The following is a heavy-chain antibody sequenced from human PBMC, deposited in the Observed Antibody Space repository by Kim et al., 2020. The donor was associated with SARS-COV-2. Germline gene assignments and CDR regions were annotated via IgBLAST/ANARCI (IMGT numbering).Heavy chain of an antibody. D-gene: IGHD6-13*01. CDR1: GGTLSSYA. CDR2: IIPIFGTA. Sequence: SVKVSCKASGGTLSSYAISWVRQAPGQGLEWMGGIIPIFGTANYAQKFQGRVTITADESRSKAYMELSSLRSEDTPVYYCSARFRHQLSTFIYFDYWGQGTLVTVSS. CDR3: SARFRHQLSTFIYFDY. V-gene: IGHV1-69*13. J-gene: IGHJ4*02.